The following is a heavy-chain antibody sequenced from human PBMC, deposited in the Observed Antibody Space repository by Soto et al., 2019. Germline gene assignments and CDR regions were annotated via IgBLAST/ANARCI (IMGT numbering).Heavy chain of an antibody. CDR2: FIPIFRTL. CDR3: VRDRRIYYSDPHDEFVASDYEV. D-gene: IGHD3-22*01. CDR1: GGIFGSHG. V-gene: IGHV1-69*01. Sequence: QGQLIQSEAEVKKPGSSVRVSCTASGGIFGSHGFSWVRQAPGQRLEWVGGFIPIFRTLTYTEKFQARVRIAADESTNTVYLDLSILTSEDTAVYYCVRDRRIYYSDPHDEFVASDYEVWGQGTMVSVSS. J-gene: IGHJ3*01.